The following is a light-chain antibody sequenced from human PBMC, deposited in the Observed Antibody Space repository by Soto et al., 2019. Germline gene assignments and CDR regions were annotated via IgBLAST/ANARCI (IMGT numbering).Light chain of an antibody. CDR1: SSDIVTYDY. V-gene: IGLV2-8*01. CDR3: CSYGGGNNFYV. J-gene: IGLJ1*01. CDR2: EVS. Sequence: QSALTQPPSASGSPGQSVTISCTGTSSDIVTYDYVSWYQHLPDKAPKLIIYEVSKRPSGVPDRFSGSKSGNTASLTVSGLQAEDEGDYYCCSYGGGNNFYVFGTGTKLTVL.